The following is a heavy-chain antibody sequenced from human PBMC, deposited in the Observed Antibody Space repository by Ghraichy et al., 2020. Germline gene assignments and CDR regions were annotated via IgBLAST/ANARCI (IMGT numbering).Heavy chain of an antibody. Sequence: ASVKVSCKPSGYTFTAYYMHWVRQAPGQGLEWLGWINPNSGDTKHAQKFQDRVTMTRDTSISTAYMELSGLRSDDSAVYYCARGPYYYDTSGFTLGHWGQGTLITVSS. CDR1: GYTFTAYY. V-gene: IGHV1-2*02. CDR3: ARGPYYYDTSGFTLGH. CDR2: INPNSGDT. J-gene: IGHJ4*02. D-gene: IGHD3-22*01.